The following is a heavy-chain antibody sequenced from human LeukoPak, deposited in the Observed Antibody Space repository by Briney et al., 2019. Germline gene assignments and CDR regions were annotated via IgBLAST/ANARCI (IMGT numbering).Heavy chain of an antibody. CDR2: INHSGST. CDR3: ARQVWGVATESYYYYMDV. CDR1: GGSFSGYY. J-gene: IGHJ6*03. D-gene: IGHD3-16*01. V-gene: IGHV4-34*01. Sequence: PSETLSLTCAVYGGSFSGYYWSWIRQPPGKGLEWIGEINHSGSTNYNPSLKSRVTISVDTSKNQFSLKLSSVTAADTAVYYCARQVWGVATESYYYYMDVWGKGTTVTISS.